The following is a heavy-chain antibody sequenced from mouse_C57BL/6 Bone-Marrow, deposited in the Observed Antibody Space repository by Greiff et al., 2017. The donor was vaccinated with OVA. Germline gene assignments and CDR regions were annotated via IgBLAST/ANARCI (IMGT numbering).Heavy chain of an antibody. D-gene: IGHD2-1*01. Sequence: EVMLVESGAELVRPGASVKLSCTASGFNIKDDYMHWVKQRPEQGLEWIGWIDPETGDTESASKFQGKATITADTSSNTGYLQRSSRTSEDTAVYYCTSYGNFDYWGQGTTLTVSS. J-gene: IGHJ2*01. CDR3: TSYGNFDY. V-gene: IGHV14-4*01. CDR1: GFNIKDDY. CDR2: IDPETGDT.